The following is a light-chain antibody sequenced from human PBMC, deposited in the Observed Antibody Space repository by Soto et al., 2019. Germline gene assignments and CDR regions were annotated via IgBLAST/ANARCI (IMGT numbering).Light chain of an antibody. J-gene: IGKJ2*01. CDR1: QNIGSS. CDR3: QQHNDYSAVT. V-gene: IGKV1-5*01. Sequence: DIQMTQSPSTLSASVGDRVTITCRASQNIGSSLAWYQHRPGKAPKLLIFDASTLQTGVPSRFSGSGFGTEFTLTIPGLQPDDFATYYCQQHNDYSAVTFGQGTKLEIK. CDR2: DAS.